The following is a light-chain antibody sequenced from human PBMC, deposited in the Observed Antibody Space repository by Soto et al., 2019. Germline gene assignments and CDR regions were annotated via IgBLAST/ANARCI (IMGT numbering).Light chain of an antibody. Sequence: QPVLTRPPSMSGAPGQTVTISCTGSSSNIGAGYDVHWYQLLPGTAPKLLIYGNTNRPSGVPDRFSGSKSGTSASLAITGLRAEEEADYYCQSHYSSLNSWVFGGGTKLTVL. CDR1: SSNIGAGYD. CDR2: GNT. CDR3: QSHYSSLNSWV. V-gene: IGLV1-40*01. J-gene: IGLJ3*02.